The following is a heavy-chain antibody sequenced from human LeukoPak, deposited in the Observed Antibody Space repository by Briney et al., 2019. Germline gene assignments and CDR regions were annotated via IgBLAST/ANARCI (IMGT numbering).Heavy chain of an antibody. D-gene: IGHD4-17*01. V-gene: IGHV4-39*01. Sequence: SETLSLTCTVSGGSISSNTYYWGWIRQPPGKGLEWIGTIYYSGSTYYNPSLKSRVTISVDTSKNQFSLKVRSGTAADTAVYYCARRSTVFQRHWYFDLWGRGNLVTVSS. J-gene: IGHJ2*01. CDR3: ARRSTVFQRHWYFDL. CDR1: GGSISSNTYY. CDR2: IYYSGST.